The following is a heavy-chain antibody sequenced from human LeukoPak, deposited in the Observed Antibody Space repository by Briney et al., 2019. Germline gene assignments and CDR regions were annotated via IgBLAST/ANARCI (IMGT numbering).Heavy chain of an antibody. CDR3: ARAGIVGAHWDY. V-gene: IGHV3-21*01. CDR1: GFTFSSYS. J-gene: IGHJ4*02. Sequence: GGSLRLSCAASGFTFSSYSMNWVRQAPGKGLEWVSSISSSSSYIYYADSVKGRFTISRDNAKNSLYLQMNSLRAEDTAVYYCARAGIVGAHWDYWGQGTLVTVSS. CDR2: ISSSSSYI. D-gene: IGHD1-26*01.